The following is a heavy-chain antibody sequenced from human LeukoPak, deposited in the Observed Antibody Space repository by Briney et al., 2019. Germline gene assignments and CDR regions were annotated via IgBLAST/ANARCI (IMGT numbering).Heavy chain of an antibody. CDR3: AKWELYSGFYYIDY. CDR1: GFTFSSYW. Sequence: GGSLRLSCAASGFTFSSYWMHWVRQAPGKGLVWVSRIYGDGSITTYADSVKGRFTISRDNARNTLYLQMNSLRAEDTAVYYCAKWELYSGFYYIDYWGQGTLATVSS. CDR2: IYGDGSIT. V-gene: IGHV3-74*01. J-gene: IGHJ4*02. D-gene: IGHD1-26*01.